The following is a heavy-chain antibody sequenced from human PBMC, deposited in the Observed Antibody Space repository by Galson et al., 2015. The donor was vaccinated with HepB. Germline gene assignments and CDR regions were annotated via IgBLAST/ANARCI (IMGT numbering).Heavy chain of an antibody. V-gene: IGHV1-18*04. D-gene: IGHD2-2*01. CDR1: GFTFTSFA. J-gene: IGHJ4*02. CDR2: NSAYNGNT. CDR3: ARSTDGPSSCSSVNGYAFDS. Sequence: SVKVSCKASGFTFTSFAISWVRQAPGQGLEWMGWNSAYNGNTNYAQKFQGRVTMTTDTSKSTAYMELGSLRSDDTAVYYCARSTDGPSSCSSVNGYAFDSWGQGTLVTVSS.